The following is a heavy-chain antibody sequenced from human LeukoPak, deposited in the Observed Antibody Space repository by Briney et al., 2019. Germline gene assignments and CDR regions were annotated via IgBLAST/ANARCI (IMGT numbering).Heavy chain of an antibody. CDR2: ISSSGSTI. J-gene: IGHJ4*02. V-gene: IGHV3-48*03. CDR1: GFTFSSYE. CDR3: ARGRRGYSYGASY. D-gene: IGHD5-18*01. Sequence: GGSLRLSCAASGFTFSSYEMNWVRQAPGKGLEWVSYISSSGSTIYYADSVKGRFTISRDNAKNSLYLQMNSLRAEDTAVYYCARGRRGYSYGASYWGQGTLVTVSS.